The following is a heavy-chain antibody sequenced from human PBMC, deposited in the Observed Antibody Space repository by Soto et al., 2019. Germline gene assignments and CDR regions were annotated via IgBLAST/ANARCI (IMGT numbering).Heavy chain of an antibody. CDR3: ARQPFYCSGGSCYSDDY. Sequence: PGEYLKISCKGSGYSFTSYWIGWVRQMPGKGLEWMGIIYPGDSDTRYSPSFQGQVTISADKSISTAYLQWSSLKASDTATYYCARQPFYCSGGSCYSDDYWGQGTLVTVSS. J-gene: IGHJ4*02. V-gene: IGHV5-51*01. CDR2: IYPGDSDT. D-gene: IGHD2-15*01. CDR1: GYSFTSYW.